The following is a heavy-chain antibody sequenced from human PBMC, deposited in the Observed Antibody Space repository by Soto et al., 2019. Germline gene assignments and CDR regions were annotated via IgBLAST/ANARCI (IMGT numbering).Heavy chain of an antibody. CDR3: ARAHIVVVTAIE. D-gene: IGHD2-21*02. CDR2: IYYSGST. CDR1: GGSISSGDYY. J-gene: IGHJ4*02. V-gene: IGHV4-30-4*01. Sequence: SETLSLTCTFSGGSISSGDYYWSWIRQPPGKGLEWIGYIYYSGSTYYNPSLKSRVTISVDTSKNQFSLKLSSVTAADTAVYYCARAHIVVVTAIEWGQGTLVTVSS.